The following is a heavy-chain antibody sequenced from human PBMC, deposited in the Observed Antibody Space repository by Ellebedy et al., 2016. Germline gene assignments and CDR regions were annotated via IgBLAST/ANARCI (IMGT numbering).Heavy chain of an antibody. CDR1: GYTFTTFS. D-gene: IGHD6-13*01. J-gene: IGHJ4*02. CDR3: ARDRPTTSSSWYRDY. V-gene: IGHV1-18*04. CDR2: VNTFSGNT. Sequence: ASVKVSCXASGYTFTTFSITWVRQVPGQGLEWMGFVNTFSGNTKFAQKLQGRVTMTTDTSTSTAYMELRSLRSDDTAVYYCARDRPTTSSSWYRDYWGQGTLVTVSS.